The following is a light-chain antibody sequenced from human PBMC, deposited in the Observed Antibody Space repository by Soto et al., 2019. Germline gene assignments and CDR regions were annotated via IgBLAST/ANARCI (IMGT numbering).Light chain of an antibody. CDR1: NSNIVSYT. V-gene: IGLV1-44*01. CDR3: AAWDDSLNGYG. CDR2: SNN. Sequence: QSVLTQPPSASGTPGQRVTISCSGNNSNIVSYTVNWYQQLPGTAPKLLIYSNNQRPSGVPDRFSGSKSGTSASLAISGLQSEDEADYYCAAWDDSLNGYGFGTGTKVTVL. J-gene: IGLJ1*01.